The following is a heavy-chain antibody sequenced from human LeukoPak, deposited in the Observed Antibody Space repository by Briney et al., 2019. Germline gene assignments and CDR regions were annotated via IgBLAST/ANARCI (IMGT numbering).Heavy chain of an antibody. J-gene: IGHJ4*02. CDR2: INSDGSST. CDR3: AKSGLNRFDY. D-gene: IGHD2-15*01. V-gene: IGHV3-74*01. Sequence: GGSLRLSCAASGFTFSSYEMNWVRQAPGKGLVWVSRINSDGSSTSYADSVKGRFTISRDNAKNTLYLQVNSLRAEDTAVYYCAKSGLNRFDYWGQGTLVTVSS. CDR1: GFTFSSYE.